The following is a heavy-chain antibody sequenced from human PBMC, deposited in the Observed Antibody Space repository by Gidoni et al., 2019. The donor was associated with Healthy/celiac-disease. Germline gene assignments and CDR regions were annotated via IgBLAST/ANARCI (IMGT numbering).Heavy chain of an antibody. CDR3: AKSPSYDSSGYY. Sequence: QVQLVESGGGVVQPGRSLRLSCAASGFTFSSYGMHWVRQAPGKGLEWVAVISYDGSNKYYADSVKGRFTISRDNSKNTLYLQMNSLRAEDTAVYYCAKSPSYDSSGYYWGQGTLVTVSS. V-gene: IGHV3-30*18. CDR2: ISYDGSNK. J-gene: IGHJ4*02. D-gene: IGHD3-22*01. CDR1: GFTFSSYG.